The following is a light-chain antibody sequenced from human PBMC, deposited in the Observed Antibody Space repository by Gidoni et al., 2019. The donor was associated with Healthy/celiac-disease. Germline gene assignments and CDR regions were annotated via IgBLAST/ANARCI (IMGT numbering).Light chain of an antibody. Sequence: EIVLTQSQGTLSLSPGQSATLSCRASQSISSSQLAWYQQKPGLAPRPHMYGASSMATGIPDRFSGSVSGTDFTLTISRLEPEDFAVYYCQHFGNFGGGTKVE. CDR2: GAS. J-gene: IGKJ4*01. CDR3: QHFGN. V-gene: IGKV3-20*01. CDR1: QSISSSQ.